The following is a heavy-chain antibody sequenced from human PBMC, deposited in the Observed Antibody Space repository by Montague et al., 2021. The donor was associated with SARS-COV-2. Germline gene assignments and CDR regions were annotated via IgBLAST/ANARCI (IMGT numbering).Heavy chain of an antibody. CDR1: GGSISSYY. CDR3: AREDYSNAWFDP. D-gene: IGHD4-11*01. Sequence: SETLSLTCTVSGGSISSYYWSWIRQPPGKGLEWIGYIYYSGSTNYNHSLKSRVTTSVDTSKNQFSLKLSSVTAADTAVYYCAREDYSNAWFDPWGQGTLVTVSS. V-gene: IGHV4-59*01. CDR2: IYYSGST. J-gene: IGHJ5*02.